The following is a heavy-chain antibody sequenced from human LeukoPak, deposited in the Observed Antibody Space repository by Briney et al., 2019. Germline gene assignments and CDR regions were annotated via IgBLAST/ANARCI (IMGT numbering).Heavy chain of an antibody. D-gene: IGHD4-17*01. J-gene: IGHJ4*02. CDR2: IKQDGSEK. CDR3: ARDQAVTPLSFFFDY. V-gene: IGHV3-7*03. CDR1: GFTFSSYW. Sequence: PGGSLRLSCAASGFTFSSYWMSWVRQAPGKGLEWVANIKQDGSEKCYVDSVKGRFTISRDNAKNSLYLQMNSLRAEDTAVYYCARDQAVTPLSFFFDYWGQGTLVTVSS.